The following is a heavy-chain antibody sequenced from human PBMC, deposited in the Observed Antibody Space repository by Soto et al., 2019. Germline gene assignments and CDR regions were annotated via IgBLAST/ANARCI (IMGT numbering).Heavy chain of an antibody. CDR2: IYPGDSDT. V-gene: IGHV5-51*01. Sequence: PGESLKISCKGSGYSFTNYWIGWVCQMPGKGLEWMGTIYPGDSDTRYSPSFQGQVTISADKSISTAYLQWSSLRASDTAMYYCARRLTATTNFDYWGQGTLVTVSS. D-gene: IGHD4-4*01. CDR1: GYSFTNYW. CDR3: ARRLTATTNFDY. J-gene: IGHJ4*02.